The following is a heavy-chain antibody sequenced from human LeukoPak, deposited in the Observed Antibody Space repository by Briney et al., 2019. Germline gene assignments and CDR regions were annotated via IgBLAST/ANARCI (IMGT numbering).Heavy chain of an antibody. V-gene: IGHV4-61*02. Sequence: PSETLSLTCTVSGGSISSGSYYWSWIRQPAGTGLEWIGRIYTSGSTNYNPSLKSRVTISVDTSKNQFSLKLSSVTAADTAVYYCASLRGYYNYWGQGTLVTVSS. J-gene: IGHJ4*02. CDR1: GGSISSGSYY. CDR3: ASLRGYYNY. D-gene: IGHD3-3*01. CDR2: IYTSGST.